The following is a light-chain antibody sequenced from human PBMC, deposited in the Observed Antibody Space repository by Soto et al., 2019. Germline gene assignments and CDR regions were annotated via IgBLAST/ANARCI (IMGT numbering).Light chain of an antibody. Sequence: EVLMTQSPATLSVSPGERVTISCRASQSVSSDLGWYQQKPGQAPRLLIYGASTRATGIPARFSGSGSGSEFTLTISSLQSEDFVVYYCQQYNKWPLTFGGGTKVDIK. CDR1: QSVSSD. CDR3: QQYNKWPLT. J-gene: IGKJ4*01. V-gene: IGKV3-15*01. CDR2: GAS.